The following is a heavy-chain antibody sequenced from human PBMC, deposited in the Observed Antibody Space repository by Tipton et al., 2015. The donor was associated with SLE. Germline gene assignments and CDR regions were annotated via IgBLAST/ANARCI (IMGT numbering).Heavy chain of an antibody. CDR1: SGSISSYH. CDR2: IYYSGNI. V-gene: IGHV4-59*01. CDR3: ARGGRWGSVANFDN. Sequence: TLSLTCTVSSGSISSYHWSWIRQPPGKGLEWSGYIYYSGNINHNPSLESRVTISLDTSKNQFSLKLNSVTAADTAVYYCARGGRWGSVANFDNWGRGTLVTVSS. D-gene: IGHD7-27*01. J-gene: IGHJ2*01.